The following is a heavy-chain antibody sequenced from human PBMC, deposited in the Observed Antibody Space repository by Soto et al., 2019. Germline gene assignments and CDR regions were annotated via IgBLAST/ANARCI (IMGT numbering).Heavy chain of an antibody. J-gene: IGHJ4*02. CDR1: GFTFDDYA. CDR3: AKEGAAAGDKKYYFDY. Sequence: GGSLRLSCAASGFTFDDYAMHWVRQAPGKGLEWVSGISWNSGSIGYADSVKGRFTISRDNAKNSLYLQMNSLRTEDTALYYCAKEGAAAGDKKYYFDYWGQGTLVTVSS. D-gene: IGHD6-13*01. V-gene: IGHV3-9*01. CDR2: ISWNSGSI.